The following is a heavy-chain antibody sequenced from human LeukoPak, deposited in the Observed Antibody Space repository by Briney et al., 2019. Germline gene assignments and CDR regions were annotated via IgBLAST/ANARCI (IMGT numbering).Heavy chain of an antibody. D-gene: IGHD4-23*01. CDR1: GGSISSGDYY. Sequence: SETLSLTCTVSGGSISSGDYYWSWIRQPPGKGLEWIGYIYYSGSPNYNPSLKSRVTISVDTSKNQFSLKLSSVTAADTAVYYCARDRSYGGYFDYWGQGTLVTVSS. V-gene: IGHV4-61*08. CDR3: ARDRSYGGYFDY. J-gene: IGHJ4*02. CDR2: IYYSGSP.